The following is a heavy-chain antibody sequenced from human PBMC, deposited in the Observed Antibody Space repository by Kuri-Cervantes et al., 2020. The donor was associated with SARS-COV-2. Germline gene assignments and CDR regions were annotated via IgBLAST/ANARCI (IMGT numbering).Heavy chain of an antibody. J-gene: IGHJ3*02. V-gene: IGHV1-69*02. CDR1: GGTFSSYT. D-gene: IGHD5-24*01. CDR3: AHYVEMATSDAFDI. Sequence: SVKVSCKASGGTFSSYTISWVRQAPGQGLEWMGRIIPIFGIANYAQKFQGRVTITADKSTSTAYMELSSLRSEDTAVYYCAHYVEMATSDAFDIWGQGTMVTVSS. CDR2: IIPIFGIA.